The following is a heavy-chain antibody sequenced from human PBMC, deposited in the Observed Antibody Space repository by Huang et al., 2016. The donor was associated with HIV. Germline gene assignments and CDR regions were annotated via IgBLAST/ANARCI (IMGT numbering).Heavy chain of an antibody. D-gene: IGHD1-7*01. J-gene: IGHJ6*02. V-gene: IGHV3-7*01. Sequence: VESGGRLVQPGGSIRLSCVGSTFRFGAYWMSWVRQSPGKGLGWVANIKQYEIEKYYVDSVKGRFNISRDNAKKVLFLEMNNVRVEDTATYYCATKTAAMDIWGQGTTVTVS. CDR2: IKQYEIEK. CDR3: ATKTAAMDI. CDR1: TFRFGAYW.